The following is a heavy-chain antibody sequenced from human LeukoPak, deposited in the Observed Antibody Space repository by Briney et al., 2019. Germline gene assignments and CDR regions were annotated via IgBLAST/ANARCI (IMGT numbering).Heavy chain of an antibody. V-gene: IGHV3-23*01. CDR3: AKDPFTPYSSGGYFDY. CDR2: ISGSGGST. J-gene: IGHJ4*02. Sequence: AGGSLRLSSAASGFTFSSYAMSWVRQAPGKGLEWVSAISGSGGSTYYADSVKGRFTISRDNSKNTLYLQMNSLRAEGTAVYYCAKDPFTPYSSGGYFDYWGQGTLVTVSS. CDR1: GFTFSSYA. D-gene: IGHD6-19*01.